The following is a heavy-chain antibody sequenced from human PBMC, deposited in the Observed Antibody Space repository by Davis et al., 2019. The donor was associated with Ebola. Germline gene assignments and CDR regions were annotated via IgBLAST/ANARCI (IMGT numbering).Heavy chain of an antibody. CDR2: IWSTGST. D-gene: IGHD2/OR15-2a*01. CDR1: GFTVSNTY. V-gene: IGHV3-66*01. Sequence: GESLKISCAASGFTVSNTYMSWVRQAQGKGLEWVSVIWSTGSTYYTDSVKGRITISRDNARNTVYLQMNSLRAEDTAVYYYAGNLRDSHYGMDVWGQGTTVTVSS. CDR3: AGNLRDSHYGMDV. J-gene: IGHJ6*02.